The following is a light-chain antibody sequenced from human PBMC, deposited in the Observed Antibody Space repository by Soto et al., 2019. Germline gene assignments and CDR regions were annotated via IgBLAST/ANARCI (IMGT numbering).Light chain of an antibody. J-gene: IGLJ1*01. V-gene: IGLV2-14*03. CDR3: NSCSPSGIYV. Sequence: QSALTQPASVSGSPGQSITISCTGTGSDIADYNFVSWYQQHPGKDPKLIIHDVSIRPSGISSRFSGSKSTNTASLIISGIQAEYEAEYYCNSCSPSGIYVFGPGTKVTVL. CDR2: DVS. CDR1: GSDIADYNF.